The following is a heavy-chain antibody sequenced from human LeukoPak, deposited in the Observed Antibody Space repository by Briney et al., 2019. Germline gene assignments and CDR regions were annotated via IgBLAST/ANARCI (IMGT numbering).Heavy chain of an antibody. CDR2: ISYDGSNK. D-gene: IGHD3-10*01. V-gene: IGHV3-30*04. J-gene: IGHJ6*02. CDR1: GFTFSSYA. Sequence: GGSLRLSCAASGFTFSSYAMHWVRQAPGKGLEWVAVISYDGSNKYYADSVKGRFTISRDNSKNTLYLQMNSLGAEDTAVYYCAKDRGQWLTPRGMDVWGQGTTVTVSS. CDR3: AKDRGQWLTPRGMDV.